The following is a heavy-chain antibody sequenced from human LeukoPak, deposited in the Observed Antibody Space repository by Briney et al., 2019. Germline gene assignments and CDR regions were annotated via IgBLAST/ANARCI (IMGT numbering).Heavy chain of an antibody. CDR2: IYHSGST. Sequence: SKTLSLTCTVSGYSISSGYYWGWIRQPPGKGLEWIGSIYHSGSTYYNPSLKSRVTISVDTSKNQFSLKLSSVTAADTAVYYCAREGGWLQSLVRAFDIWGQGTMVTVSS. CDR1: GYSISSGYY. D-gene: IGHD5-24*01. CDR3: AREGGWLQSLVRAFDI. V-gene: IGHV4-38-2*02. J-gene: IGHJ3*02.